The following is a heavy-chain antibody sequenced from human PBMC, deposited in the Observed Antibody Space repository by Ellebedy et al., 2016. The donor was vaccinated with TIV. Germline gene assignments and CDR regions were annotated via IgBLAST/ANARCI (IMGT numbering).Heavy chain of an antibody. J-gene: IGHJ4*02. CDR3: ARGGSVAGTTLWY. CDR1: GGTFSSYA. D-gene: IGHD6-19*01. CDR2: IIPIFGTA. Sequence: SVKVSXKASGGTFSSYAISWVRQAPGQGLEWMGGIIPIFGTANYAQKFQGRVTITADESTSTAYMELSSLRSEDTAVYYCARGGSVAGTTLWYWGQGTLVTVSS. V-gene: IGHV1-69*13.